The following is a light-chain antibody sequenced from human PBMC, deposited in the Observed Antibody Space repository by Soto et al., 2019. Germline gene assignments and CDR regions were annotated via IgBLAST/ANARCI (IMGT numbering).Light chain of an antibody. J-gene: IGKJ1*01. CDR3: QQYDSFSVT. CDR2: KAS. V-gene: IGKV1-5*03. Sequence: DIPMTQSPSTLSGSVGDRVTITCRASQTISSWLAWYQQKPGKAPKLLIYKASTLKSGVPSRFSGSGSGTEFTLTISSLQPEDFATYYCQQYDSFSVTFGQGTKVDIK. CDR1: QTISSW.